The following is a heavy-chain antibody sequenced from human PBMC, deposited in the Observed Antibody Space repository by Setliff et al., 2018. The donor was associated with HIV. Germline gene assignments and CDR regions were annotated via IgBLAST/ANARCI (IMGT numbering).Heavy chain of an antibody. CDR1: GASINSGSHN. CDR3: ARSIQLRDSSGRSCWTFDI. V-gene: IGHV4-39*01. Sequence: NPSETLSLTCTVSGASINSGSHNWGWIRQPPGKGLEWIATLHYTGTTYYNPSLKSRVTISTDTSKNQFSLKLSSVTAADTAVYYCARSIQLRDSSGRSCWTFDIWGQGTMVTVSS. CDR2: LHYTGTT. D-gene: IGHD2-15*01. J-gene: IGHJ3*02.